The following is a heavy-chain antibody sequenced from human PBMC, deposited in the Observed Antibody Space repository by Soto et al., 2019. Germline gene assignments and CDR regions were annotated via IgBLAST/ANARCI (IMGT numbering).Heavy chain of an antibody. Sequence: SETLSLTCTVSGGSISSSSYYWGWIRQPPGRGLEWIGSIYYSGSTYYNPSLKSRVTISVDTSKNQFSLKLSSVTAADTAVYYCALGVVRGCFDYWGQGTLVTVSS. CDR1: GGSISSSSYY. V-gene: IGHV4-39*01. J-gene: IGHJ4*02. CDR3: ALGVVRGCFDY. CDR2: IYYSGST. D-gene: IGHD3-10*01.